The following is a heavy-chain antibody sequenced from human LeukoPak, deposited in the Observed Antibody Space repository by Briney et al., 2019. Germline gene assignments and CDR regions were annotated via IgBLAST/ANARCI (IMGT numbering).Heavy chain of an antibody. Sequence: PGGSLRLSCAASGFTFSSYWMSWVRQAPGKGLEWVANIKQDGSEKYYVDSVKGRFTISRDNAKNSLYLQMNSLRAEDTAVYYCARDQVTRSKWLVYYFDYWGQGTLVTVSS. D-gene: IGHD6-19*01. J-gene: IGHJ4*02. CDR3: ARDQVTRSKWLVYYFDY. V-gene: IGHV3-7*05. CDR2: IKQDGSEK. CDR1: GFTFSSYW.